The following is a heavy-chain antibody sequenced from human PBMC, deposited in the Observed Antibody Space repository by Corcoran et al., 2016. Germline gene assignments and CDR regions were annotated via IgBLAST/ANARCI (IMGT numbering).Heavy chain of an antibody. CDR3: AKGPRDACDS. V-gene: IGHV3-30*18. CDR2: ISYDGSNK. CDR1: GFTFSSYG. Sequence: QVQLVESGGGVVQPGRSLRLSCAASGFTFSSYGMHWVRQAPGKGLEWVAVISYDGSNKYYADSVKGRFTISRDNSKNTLYLQMNSLRAEDTAVYYWAKGPRDACDSWGQGTMVTVSS. J-gene: IGHJ3*02.